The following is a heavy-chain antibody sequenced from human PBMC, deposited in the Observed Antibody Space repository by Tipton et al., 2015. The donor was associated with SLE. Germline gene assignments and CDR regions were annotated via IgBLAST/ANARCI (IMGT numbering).Heavy chain of an antibody. CDR2: IIPIFGTS. Sequence: QLVQSGPEVKKPGSSVKVSCKASGVTLSNNGISWVRQVPGEGLEWMGGIIPIFGTSGYAQQFQGRVSISTDESTNTAYMELSSLRPDDTARYYCARGGLPAAQNWFDPWGQGTLVTVSS. J-gene: IGHJ5*02. D-gene: IGHD2-2*01. CDR3: ARGGLPAAQNWFDP. V-gene: IGHV1-69*05. CDR1: GVTLSNNG.